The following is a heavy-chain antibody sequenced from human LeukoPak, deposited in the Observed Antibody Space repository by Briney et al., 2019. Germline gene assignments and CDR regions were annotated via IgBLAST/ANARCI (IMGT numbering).Heavy chain of an antibody. V-gene: IGHV4-59*01. J-gene: IGHJ6*04. CDR1: GGSISRYY. CDR2: IYYSGST. D-gene: IGHD3-3*01. CDR3: ARALYYDFWSGYPPVDV. Sequence: SETLSLTCTVSGGSISRYYWSWIRQPPGKGLEWIGYIYYSGSTNYNPSLKSRVTISVDTSKNQFSLKLSSVTAADTAVYYCARALYYDFWSGYPPVDVWGKGTTVTVSS.